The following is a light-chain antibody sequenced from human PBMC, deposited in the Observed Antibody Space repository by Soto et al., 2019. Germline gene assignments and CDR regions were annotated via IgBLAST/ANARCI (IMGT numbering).Light chain of an antibody. J-gene: IGKJ4*01. CDR3: HQRSNWPLT. V-gene: IGKV3-15*01. CDR1: QSISTN. CDR2: GAS. Sequence: MTQSPATLSVSPGEIVSLSCRASQSISTNLAWYQQKPGQAPRLLIYGASTRDTHIPDRFSGTGSETEFTLTISSLEPEDFAVYFCHQRSNWPLTFGGGTKMDIK.